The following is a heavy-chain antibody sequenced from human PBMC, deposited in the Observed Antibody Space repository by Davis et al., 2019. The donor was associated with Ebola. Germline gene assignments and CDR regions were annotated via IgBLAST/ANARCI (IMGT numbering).Heavy chain of an antibody. J-gene: IGHJ6*02. V-gene: IGHV3-23*01. D-gene: IGHD2-15*01. CDR2: ISGSGGST. CDR1: GVPFSSHA. CDR3: ARGRFLVVLAYYYYYGMDV. Sequence: ESPKIHFSAPGVPFSSHAMSRVRQAPGKGLEWVSAISGSGGSTYYADSVKGRFTISRDDSKNTLYLQMNSLRAEDTAVYYCARGRFLVVLAYYYYYGMDVWGQGTTVTVSS.